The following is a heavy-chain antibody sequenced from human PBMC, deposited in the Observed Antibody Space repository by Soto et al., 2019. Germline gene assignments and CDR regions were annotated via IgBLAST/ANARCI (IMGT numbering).Heavy chain of an antibody. Sequence: GGSLRLSCAASGLTFNSYGMHWVRQAPGKGLEWVAVISYDGSNKYYADSVKGRFTIARDNSKNTLYLQMSSLRAEDTAVYYCVKDGSSGWPYYYGLDVWGQGTSVTVSS. CDR1: GLTFNSYG. J-gene: IGHJ6*02. CDR2: ISYDGSNK. V-gene: IGHV3-30*18. CDR3: VKDGSSGWPYYYGLDV. D-gene: IGHD6-19*01.